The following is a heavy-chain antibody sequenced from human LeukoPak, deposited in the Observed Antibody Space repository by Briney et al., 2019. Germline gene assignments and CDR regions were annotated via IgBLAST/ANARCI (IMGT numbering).Heavy chain of an antibody. J-gene: IGHJ4*02. CDR1: GFTFSSYG. D-gene: IGHD7-27*01. CDR3: ARDYTGGWNDY. CDR2: ISSDGSSK. Sequence: GGSLRLSCAASGFTFSSYGMHWVRQAPGKGLDWLALISSDGSSKYYADSVKGRFTISRDNSKNTLYLQMNSLRVEDTAIYYCARDYTGGWNDYWGQGTQVTVSS. V-gene: IGHV3-30*03.